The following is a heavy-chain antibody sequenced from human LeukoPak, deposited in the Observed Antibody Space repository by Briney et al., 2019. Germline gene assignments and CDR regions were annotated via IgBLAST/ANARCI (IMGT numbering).Heavy chain of an antibody. CDR1: GYTFTGYY. CDR2: INAYIGNT. CDR3: ARSDSNYVGTCMDV. Sequence: GASVKVSCKASGYTFTGYYMHWVRQAPGQGLEWMGWINAYIGNTNYAQKLQGRVTMTTDTSTSTAYMELSSLRSEDTAVYYCARSDSNYVGTCMDVWGKGTTVTVSS. V-gene: IGHV1-18*04. J-gene: IGHJ6*03. D-gene: IGHD4-11*01.